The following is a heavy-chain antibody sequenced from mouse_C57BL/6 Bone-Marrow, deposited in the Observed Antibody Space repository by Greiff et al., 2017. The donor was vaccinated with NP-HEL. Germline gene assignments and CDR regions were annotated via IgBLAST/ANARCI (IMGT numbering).Heavy chain of an antibody. CDR2: ISSGGSYT. Sequence: DVQLVESGGDLVKPGGSLKLSCAASGFTFSSYGMSWVRQTPDKRLEWVATISSGGSYTYYPASVKGRFTISRDNAKNTLYLQMSSLKSEDTAMYYCARRYYGSFFAYWGQGTLVTVSA. J-gene: IGHJ3*01. D-gene: IGHD1-1*01. V-gene: IGHV5-6*01. CDR1: GFTFSSYG. CDR3: ARRYYGSFFAY.